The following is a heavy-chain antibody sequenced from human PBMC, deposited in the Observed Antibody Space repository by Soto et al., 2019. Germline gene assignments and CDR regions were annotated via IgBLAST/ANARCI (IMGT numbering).Heavy chain of an antibody. Sequence: QVQLQESGPGLVKPSETLSLTCTVSGGSISSYYWSWIRQPPGKGLEWIGYIYYSGSTNYNPSLKSRLTISVDTSKNQFSLKLSSLTAADTAVYYCAGNLRSYYYYGMDVWGQGTTVTVSS. J-gene: IGHJ6*02. V-gene: IGHV4-59*08. CDR2: IYYSGST. D-gene: IGHD5-12*01. CDR3: AGNLRSYYYYGMDV. CDR1: GGSISSYY.